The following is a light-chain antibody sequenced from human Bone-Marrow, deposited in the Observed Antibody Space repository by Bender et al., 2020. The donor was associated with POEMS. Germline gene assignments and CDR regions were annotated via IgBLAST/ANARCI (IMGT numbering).Light chain of an antibody. Sequence: QSVLTQPPSASGTPGQRVTISCSGGSIGRNPINWYQQLPGTAPRLVIYADDRRPSGVPNRFSASKSGSSASLASSGLQSEDAADYYCCSYAGIYPVSFGGGTKLTVL. V-gene: IGLV1-44*01. CDR1: SIGRNP. J-gene: IGLJ2*01. CDR2: ADD. CDR3: CSYAGIYPVS.